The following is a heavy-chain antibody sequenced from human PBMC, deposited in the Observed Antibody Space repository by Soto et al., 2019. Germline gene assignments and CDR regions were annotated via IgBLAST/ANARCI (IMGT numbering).Heavy chain of an antibody. V-gene: IGHV3-33*01. Sequence: QVQLVESGGGVVQPGMSLRLSCAASGFTFSSYGMHWVRQAPGKGLEWVAVIWYDGSNKYYADSVKGRFTLSRENSKNTLYLQMSSMRAEDTAVYYCARDDSITMVRGVSDYYYYMDVWGKGTTVTVSS. D-gene: IGHD3-10*01. CDR3: ARDDSITMVRGVSDYYYYMDV. CDR2: IWYDGSNK. CDR1: GFTFSSYG. J-gene: IGHJ6*03.